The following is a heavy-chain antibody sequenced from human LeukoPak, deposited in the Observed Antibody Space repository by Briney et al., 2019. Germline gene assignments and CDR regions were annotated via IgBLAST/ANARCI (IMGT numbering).Heavy chain of an antibody. CDR1: GYTFTSYG. CDR2: ISAYSGDT. V-gene: IGHV1-18*01. Sequence: GASVKVSCKASGYTFTSYGISWVRQAPGQGLEWMGWISAYSGDTNYAQKFQGRATMTTDTSTSTAYMELRSLRSDDTAVYYCARVVSSSWYWFDPWGQGTLVTVSS. J-gene: IGHJ5*02. CDR3: ARVVSSSWYWFDP. D-gene: IGHD6-13*01.